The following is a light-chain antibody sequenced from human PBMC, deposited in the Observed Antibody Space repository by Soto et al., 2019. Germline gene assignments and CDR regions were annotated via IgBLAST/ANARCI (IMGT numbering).Light chain of an antibody. V-gene: IGKV3-15*01. Sequence: EIGMTQSPATLSVSPGEGATLSCRASQSVSSNLAWYQQKPGQAPRLLIYAASTRATGIPARFRGSGSGTEFTLTITSLQSEDFAVYYCQQYNTWPALTFGGGTEVEIK. CDR3: QQYNTWPALT. CDR1: QSVSSN. J-gene: IGKJ4*01. CDR2: AAS.